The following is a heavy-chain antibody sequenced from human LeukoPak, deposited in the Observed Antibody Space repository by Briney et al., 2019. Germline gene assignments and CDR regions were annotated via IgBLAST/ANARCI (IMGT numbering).Heavy chain of an antibody. Sequence: GASVKVSCKASGYTFTSYDINWVRQATGQGLEWMGWMNPNSGNTGYAQKFRGRVTITRDTSINTAYMELSGLSSEDTAIYYCARMNKYGKRNWFDPWGQGTLVTVSS. D-gene: IGHD2/OR15-2a*01. CDR1: GYTFTSYD. V-gene: IGHV1-8*03. J-gene: IGHJ5*02. CDR2: MNPNSGNT. CDR3: ARMNKYGKRNWFDP.